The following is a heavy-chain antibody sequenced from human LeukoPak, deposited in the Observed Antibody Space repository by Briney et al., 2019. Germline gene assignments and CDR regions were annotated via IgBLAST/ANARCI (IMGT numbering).Heavy chain of an antibody. CDR1: GFTFTYAW. V-gene: IGHV3-15*01. D-gene: IGHD3-16*01. CDR2: IKSKTDGGTT. CDR3: TTDPFFGDYGDYFEY. J-gene: IGHJ4*02. Sequence: GGSLRLSCAGSGFTFTYAWMSGVRQSPGKGLEWVGRIKSKTDGGTTDYPAPVKGRFTISRDDSKKTLYLQMHSLQTEDTAVYYCTTDPFFGDYGDYFEYDGEGTLVTVSS.